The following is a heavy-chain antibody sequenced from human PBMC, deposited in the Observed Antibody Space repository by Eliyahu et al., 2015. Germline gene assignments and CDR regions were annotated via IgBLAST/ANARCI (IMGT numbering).Heavy chain of an antibody. CDR3: VRVGDSTTDYLDY. CDR2: MRSRDGXV. J-gene: IGHJ4*02. CDR1: GFIFSDYY. D-gene: IGHD1-14*01. V-gene: IGHV3-11*01. Sequence: QVQLVESGGGLVKPGGSLRLSCAASGFIFSDYYMTWVRQGPGKGLGYVSYMRSRDGXVXYADSVRGRFTMSRDNAKNSMSLQMNSLRVEDTGLYYCVRVGDSTTDYLDYWGQGTLVTVSS.